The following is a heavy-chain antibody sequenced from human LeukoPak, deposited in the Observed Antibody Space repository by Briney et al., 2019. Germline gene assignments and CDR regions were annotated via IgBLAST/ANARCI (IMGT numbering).Heavy chain of an antibody. V-gene: IGHV3-23*01. Sequence: GGSLRLSCAASGFTFSSYAMSWVRQAPGKGLEWVSAISGSGGSTYYADSVKGRFTISRDSSKNTLYLQMNSLRAEDTAVYYCARETTVTTSTDYWGQGTLVTVSS. CDR3: ARETTVTTSTDY. J-gene: IGHJ4*02. D-gene: IGHD4-17*01. CDR1: GFTFSSYA. CDR2: ISGSGGST.